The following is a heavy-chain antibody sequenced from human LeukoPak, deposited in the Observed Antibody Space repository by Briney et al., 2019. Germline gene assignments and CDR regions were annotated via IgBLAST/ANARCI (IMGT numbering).Heavy chain of an antibody. CDR3: ARDQGEDQLLYFLRTEGLGVDYYYYMDV. Sequence: GGSLRLSCAASGFTFSSYSMNWVRQAPGKGLEWVSSISSSSSYIYYADSVKGRFTISRDNAKNSLYLQMNSLRAEDTAVYYCARDQGEDQLLYFLRTEGLGVDYYYYMDVWGKGTTVTVSS. D-gene: IGHD2-2*02. CDR2: ISSSSSYI. CDR1: GFTFSSYS. V-gene: IGHV3-21*01. J-gene: IGHJ6*03.